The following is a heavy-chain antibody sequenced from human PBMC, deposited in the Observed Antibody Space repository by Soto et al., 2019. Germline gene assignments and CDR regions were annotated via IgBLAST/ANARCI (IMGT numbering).Heavy chain of an antibody. J-gene: IGHJ4*02. CDR1: GYTFTSYA. D-gene: IGHD2-2*01. CDR2: INAGNGNT. Sequence: GASVKVSCKASGYTFTSYAMHWVRQAPGQGLEWMGWINAGNGNTKYSQKFQGRVTITRDTSASTAYMELSSLRSEDTAVYYCARGPQVKVRAFDYWGQGTLVTVSS. V-gene: IGHV1-3*01. CDR3: ARGPQVKVRAFDY.